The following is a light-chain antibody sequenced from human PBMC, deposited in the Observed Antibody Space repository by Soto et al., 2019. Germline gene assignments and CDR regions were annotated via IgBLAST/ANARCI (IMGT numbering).Light chain of an antibody. CDR3: AAWEDILNGYV. CDR1: SSNIESNT. Sequence: QSVLTQPPSASGTPGQRVTISCSGSSSNIESNTVTWYQQLPGTAPKLVIYSNYDRPSGVPDRFSGSTSGTSASLVIRGLQSEDEADYYCAAWEDILNGYVFGDGTKLTVL. J-gene: IGLJ2*01. CDR2: SNY. V-gene: IGLV1-44*01.